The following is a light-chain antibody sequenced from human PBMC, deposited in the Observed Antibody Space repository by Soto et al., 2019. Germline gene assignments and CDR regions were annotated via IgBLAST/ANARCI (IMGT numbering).Light chain of an antibody. CDR3: QESFFTLGT. J-gene: IGKJ1*01. V-gene: IGKV1-5*01. Sequence: IQMTQSPSTLSASVGDRVTITCRASQSISSWLAWYQQKPGKAPKLLIYDASSLQSGVPSRFSGSGSGTDFTLTISSLQPEDFATYYCQESFFTLGTFGRGTKVDIK. CDR2: DAS. CDR1: QSISSW.